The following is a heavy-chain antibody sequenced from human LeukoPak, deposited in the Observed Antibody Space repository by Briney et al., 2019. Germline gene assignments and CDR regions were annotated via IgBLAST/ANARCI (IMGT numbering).Heavy chain of an antibody. CDR3: ARAAGYDILTGYYKVGWFDP. J-gene: IGHJ5*02. D-gene: IGHD3-9*01. CDR1: GVSLSSGGYY. V-gene: IGHV4-61*02. CDR2: VYTSGST. Sequence: SRTLSLTCTVSGVSLSSGGYYWGWVRQPPGRGLEWVGRVYTSGSTNSNPSLKSRVTISVYTSKSQFSLKLSSVTAADTAVYYCARAAGYDILTGYYKVGWFDPWGQGTLVTVSS.